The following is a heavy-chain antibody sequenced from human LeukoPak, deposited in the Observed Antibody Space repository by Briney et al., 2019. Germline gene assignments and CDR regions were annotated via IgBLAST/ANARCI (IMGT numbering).Heavy chain of an antibody. J-gene: IGHJ4*02. CDR2: IYHSGST. CDR3: AKDLPAAGMLGFYFDY. CDR1: GYSISSGYY. V-gene: IGHV4-38-2*02. Sequence: PSETLSLTCAVSGYSISSGYYWGWVRRPPGKGLEWIASIYHSGSTYYNPSLKSRVTISVDTSKNQFSLKLSSVTAADTAVYYCAKDLPAAGMLGFYFDYWGQGTLVTVSS. D-gene: IGHD6-13*01.